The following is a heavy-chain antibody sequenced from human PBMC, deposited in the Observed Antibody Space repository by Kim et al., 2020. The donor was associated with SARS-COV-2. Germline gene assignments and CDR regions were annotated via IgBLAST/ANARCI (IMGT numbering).Heavy chain of an antibody. CDR2: ISYDGSNK. J-gene: IGHJ5*02. Sequence: GGSLRLSCAASGFTFSSYAMHWVRQAPGKGLEWVAVISYDGSNKYYADSVKGRFTISRDNSKNTLYLQMNSLRAEDTAVYYCARGVEHWGVIPFGWFDPWGQGTLVTVSS. CDR3: ARGVEHWGVIPFGWFDP. CDR1: GFTFSSYA. D-gene: IGHD3-16*02. V-gene: IGHV3-30*04.